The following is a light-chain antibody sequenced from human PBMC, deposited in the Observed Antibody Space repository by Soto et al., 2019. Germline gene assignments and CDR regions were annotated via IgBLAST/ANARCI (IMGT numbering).Light chain of an antibody. CDR2: DAS. CDR1: QSVSSY. Sequence: EIVLTQAPATLSLSPVERATLSWVASQSVSSYLAWYQQKPGQAPRLLIYDASNRATGIPARFSGSGSGTDFTLTISSLEPEDFAVYYCQQRSNWPTWTFGQGTKVDI. J-gene: IGKJ1*01. V-gene: IGKV3-11*01. CDR3: QQRSNWPTWT.